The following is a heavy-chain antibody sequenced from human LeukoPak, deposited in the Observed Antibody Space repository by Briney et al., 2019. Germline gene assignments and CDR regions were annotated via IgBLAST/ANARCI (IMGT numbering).Heavy chain of an antibody. J-gene: IGHJ6*03. CDR3: AKDPQHSSLSPYYYYYMDV. CDR1: GFTFSSYG. V-gene: IGHV3-30*02. CDR2: IRYDGSNK. D-gene: IGHD6-6*01. Sequence: GGSLRLSCAASGFTFSSYGMHWVRQAPGKGLEWVAFIRYDGSNKYYADSVKGRFTISRDNSKNTLYLQMNSLRAEDTAVYYCAKDPQHSSLSPYYYYYMDVWGKGTTVTVSS.